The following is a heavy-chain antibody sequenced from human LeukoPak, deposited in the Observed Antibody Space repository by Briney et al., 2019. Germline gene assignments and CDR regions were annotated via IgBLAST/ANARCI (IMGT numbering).Heavy chain of an antibody. CDR2: IYYSGST. J-gene: IGHJ3*02. CDR3: ARVSTMVRGFDAFDI. Sequence: SETLSLTCTVSGGSISSGDYYWSWIRQPPGKGLEWIGYIYYSGSTYYNPSLKSRVTISVDTSKNRFSLKLSSVTAADTAVYYCARVSTMVRGFDAFDIWGQGTMVTVSS. D-gene: IGHD3-10*01. V-gene: IGHV4-30-4*08. CDR1: GGSISSGDYY.